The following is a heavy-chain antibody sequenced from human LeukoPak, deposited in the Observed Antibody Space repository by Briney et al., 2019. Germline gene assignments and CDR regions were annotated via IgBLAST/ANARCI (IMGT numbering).Heavy chain of an antibody. CDR3: ARAGYNYYYYMDV. V-gene: IGHV1-69*02. Sequence: SVKVSCKASGGTFSSYTISWVRQAPGQGLEWMGRIIPILGIANYAQKFQGRVTITADKSTSTAYMELSGLRSEDTAVYYCARAGYNYYYYMDVWGKGTTVTVSS. CDR2: IIPILGIA. J-gene: IGHJ6*03. CDR1: GGTFSSYT. D-gene: IGHD1-14*01.